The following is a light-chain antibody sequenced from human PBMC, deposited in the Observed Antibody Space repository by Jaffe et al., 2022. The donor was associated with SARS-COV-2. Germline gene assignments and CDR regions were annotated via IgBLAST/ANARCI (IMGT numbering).Light chain of an antibody. CDR3: YSTDSSVKDWV. CDR1: ALPTTY. Sequence: SYELTQPPSVSVSPGHAARITCSGVALPTTYVYWYHQRSGQAPVLVIYEDTKRPSGIPERLSGSKSGTLATLIISGAQVEDEGDYYCYSTDSSVKDWVFGGGTKLTVL. V-gene: IGLV3-10*01. CDR2: EDT. J-gene: IGLJ3*02.